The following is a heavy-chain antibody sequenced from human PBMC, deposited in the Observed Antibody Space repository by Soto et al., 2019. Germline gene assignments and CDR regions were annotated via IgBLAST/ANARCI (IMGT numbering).Heavy chain of an antibody. Sequence: GVSLRLSWVAYGFTFSSYAMSWVRQAPGKGLEWVSAISGSGGSTYYADSVKGRFTISRDNSKNTLYLQMNSLRAEDTAVYYCAKGIGGGNSAVYYSDYWGKGPLVTVSS. CDR1: GFTFSSYA. CDR3: AKGIGGGNSAVYYSDY. V-gene: IGHV3-23*01. D-gene: IGHD2-21*02. J-gene: IGHJ4*02. CDR2: ISGSGGST.